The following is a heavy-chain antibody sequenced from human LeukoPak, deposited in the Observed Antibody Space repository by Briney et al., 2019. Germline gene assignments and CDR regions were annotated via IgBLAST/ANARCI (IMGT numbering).Heavy chain of an antibody. CDR3: ARGYDFWSGYGAKGYGMDV. CDR2: IYYSGST. Sequence: SETLSLTCTVSGGSISGHYWSWIRQPPGKGLECIGHIYYSGSTNYNPSLKSRVTISVDTSKNQFSLKLSSVPAADTAVYYCARGYDFWSGYGAKGYGMDVWGQGTTVTVSS. J-gene: IGHJ6*02. CDR1: GGSISGHY. D-gene: IGHD3-3*01. V-gene: IGHV4-59*11.